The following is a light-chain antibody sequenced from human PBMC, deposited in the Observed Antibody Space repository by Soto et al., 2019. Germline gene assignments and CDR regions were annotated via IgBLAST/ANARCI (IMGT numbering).Light chain of an antibody. CDR3: QQYSTSRLT. CDR2: GAS. V-gene: IGKV3-20*01. Sequence: EIVLTQSPGTLSLSPGERATLSCRASQSVTSSYLAWYQQKPGQAPRLLISGASSRATGIPDRFSGSGSGTDFTLTISRLEPEDVAVYYCQQYSTSRLTFGGGTKVEIK. J-gene: IGKJ4*01. CDR1: QSVTSSY.